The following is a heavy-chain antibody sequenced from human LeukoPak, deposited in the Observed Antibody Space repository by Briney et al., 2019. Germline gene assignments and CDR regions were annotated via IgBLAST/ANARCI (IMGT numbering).Heavy chain of an antibody. J-gene: IGHJ6*03. CDR3: ARQIAAAGTNYYYYMDG. D-gene: IGHD6-13*01. CDR1: GYSFTSYW. CDR2: IYPGDSDT. Sequence: GESLKISCKGSGYSFTSYWIGWVRQMPRKGLEWMGIIYPGDSDTRYSPSFQGQVTISADKSISTAYLQWSSLKASDTAMYYCARQIAAAGTNYYYYMDGWGKGTTVTVYS. V-gene: IGHV5-51*01.